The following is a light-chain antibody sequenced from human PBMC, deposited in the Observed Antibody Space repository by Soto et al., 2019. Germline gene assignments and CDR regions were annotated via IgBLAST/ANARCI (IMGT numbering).Light chain of an antibody. V-gene: IGLV3-21*02. CDR2: NDN. CDR3: QVWDSSGDWI. CDR1: NIGSKR. Sequence: VLTQSSSVSVAPGQTARITCGGNNIGSKRVHWYQHKAGQAPVLAVYNDNVRPSGIPERFSGSNSGNTATLIISRVEGGDEADYYRQVWDSSGDWIFGGGTKLTVL. J-gene: IGLJ2*01.